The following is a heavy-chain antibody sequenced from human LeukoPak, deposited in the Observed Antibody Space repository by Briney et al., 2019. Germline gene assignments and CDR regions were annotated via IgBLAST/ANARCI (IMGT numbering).Heavy chain of an antibody. Sequence: ASVRLSCKTFGYTFSGYNMNWVRQAPGKGLVWVSRINRDGSTTNYADSVKGRFTVSRDNAKNTLNLQMNSLRAEDTAEYYCARDRKSGESSEIDFWGQGTLVTVSS. V-gene: IGHV3-74*01. CDR1: GYTFSGYN. J-gene: IGHJ4*02. D-gene: IGHD3-10*01. CDR2: INRDGSTT. CDR3: ARDRKSGESSEIDF.